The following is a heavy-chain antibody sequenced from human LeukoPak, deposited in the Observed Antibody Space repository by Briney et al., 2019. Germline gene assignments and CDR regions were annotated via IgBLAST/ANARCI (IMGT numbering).Heavy chain of an antibody. V-gene: IGHV1-2*02. CDR3: ARGGVVIIYYHYYYMDV. CDR1: GYTFTGYY. J-gene: IGHJ6*03. D-gene: IGHD3-3*01. CDR2: INPNSGGT. Sequence: GASVKVSCKASGYTFTGYYMHWVRQAPGQGLEWMGWINPNSGGTNYAQKFQGRVTMTRDTSISTAYMELSRLRSDDTAVYYCARGGVVIIYYHYYYMDVWGKGTTVTVSS.